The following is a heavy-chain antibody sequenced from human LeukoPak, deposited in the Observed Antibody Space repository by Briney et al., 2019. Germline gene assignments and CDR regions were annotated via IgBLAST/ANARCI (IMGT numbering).Heavy chain of an antibody. Sequence: SETLSLTCTVSGGSISSGSYYWSWIRQPAGKGLEWIGRIYTSGSTNYNPSLKSRVTISVDTSKNQISLKLSSVTAADTAVYYCARVPRYSGYDARSVYFDYWGQGTLVTVSS. V-gene: IGHV4-61*02. CDR3: ARVPRYSGYDARSVYFDY. CDR2: IYTSGST. CDR1: GGSISSGSYY. D-gene: IGHD5-12*01. J-gene: IGHJ4*02.